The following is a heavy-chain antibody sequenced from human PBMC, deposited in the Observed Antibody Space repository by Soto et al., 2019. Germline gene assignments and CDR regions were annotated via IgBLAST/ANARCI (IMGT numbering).Heavy chain of an antibody. Sequence: PSETLSLTCTVSGGSISSSSYYWGWIRQPPGKGLEWIGSIYYSGSTYYNPSLKSRVTISVDTSKNQFSLKLSSVTAADTAVYYCARRVIITMVRGGYGTYNWFDPWGQGTLVTVSS. V-gene: IGHV4-39*01. CDR1: GGSISSSSYY. J-gene: IGHJ5*02. CDR2: IYYSGST. D-gene: IGHD3-10*01. CDR3: ARRVIITMVRGGYGTYNWFDP.